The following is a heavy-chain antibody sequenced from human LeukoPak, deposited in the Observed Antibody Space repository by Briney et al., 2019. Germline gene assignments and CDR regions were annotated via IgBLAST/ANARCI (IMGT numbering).Heavy chain of an antibody. CDR2: ISYDGSNK. CDR3: AKTGKSVVVTAFDI. Sequence: GGSLRLSCAASGFTFSSYGMHWVRQAPGKGLEWVAVISYDGSNKYYADSVKGRFTISRDNSKNTLYLQMNSLRAEDTAVYYCAKTGKSVVVTAFDIWGQGTMVTVSS. J-gene: IGHJ3*02. CDR1: GFTFSSYG. D-gene: IGHD2-21*01. V-gene: IGHV3-30*18.